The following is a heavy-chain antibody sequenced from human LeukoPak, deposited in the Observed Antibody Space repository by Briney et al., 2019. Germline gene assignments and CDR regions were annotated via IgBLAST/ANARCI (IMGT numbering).Heavy chain of an antibody. CDR1: GFTFNNAW. V-gene: IGHV3-15*01. D-gene: IGHD1-26*01. Sequence: GGSLRLSCAASGFTFNNAWMSWVRQAPGRGLEWVGRIKSKSDGGTTNYAAPVKGRFTISRDDSKNMLFLQMNSLRAEDTAVYYCAKEEYRYSGSYSRAFDIWGQGTMVTVSS. J-gene: IGHJ3*02. CDR3: AKEEYRYSGSYSRAFDI. CDR2: IKSKSDGGTT.